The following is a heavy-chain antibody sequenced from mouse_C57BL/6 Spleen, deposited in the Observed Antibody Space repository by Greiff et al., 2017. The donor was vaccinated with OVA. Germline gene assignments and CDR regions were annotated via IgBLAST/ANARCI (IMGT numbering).Heavy chain of an antibody. D-gene: IGHD3-2*02. Sequence: QVQLKQPGAELVKPGASVKMSCKASGYTFTSYWITWVKQRPGQGLEWIGDIYPGSGSTNYNEKFKSKATLTVDTSSSTAYMQLSSLTSEDSAVYYCARNPKTSLDSSGYWGQGTTLTVSS. J-gene: IGHJ2*01. CDR2: IYPGSGST. V-gene: IGHV1-55*01. CDR1: GYTFTSYW. CDR3: ARNPKTSLDSSGY.